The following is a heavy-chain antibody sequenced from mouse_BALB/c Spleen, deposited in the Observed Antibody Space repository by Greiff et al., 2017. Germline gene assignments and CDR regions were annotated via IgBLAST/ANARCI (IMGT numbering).Heavy chain of an antibody. J-gene: IGHJ3*01. CDR2: IYPGDGDT. V-gene: IGHV1-87*01. CDR3: ARNDQFAY. Sequence: VKLQESGAELARPGASVKLSCKASGYTFTSYWMQWVKQRPGQGLEWIGAIYPGDGDTRYTQKFKGKATLTADKSSSTAYMQLSSLASEDSAVYYCARNDQFAYWGQGTLVTVSA. CDR1: GYTFTSYW.